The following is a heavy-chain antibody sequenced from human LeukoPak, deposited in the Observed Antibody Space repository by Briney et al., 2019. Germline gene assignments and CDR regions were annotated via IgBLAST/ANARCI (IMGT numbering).Heavy chain of an antibody. Sequence: PSETLSLTCTVSGGSISSGGYYWSWIRQPPGKGPEWIGYIYHSGSTYYNPSLKSRVTISVDRSKNQFSLRLSSVTAADTAVYYCAREDGSGSYYSFPYWGQGTLVTVSS. CDR1: GGSISSGGYY. J-gene: IGHJ4*02. V-gene: IGHV4-30-2*01. CDR2: IYHSGST. CDR3: AREDGSGSYYSFPY. D-gene: IGHD3-10*01.